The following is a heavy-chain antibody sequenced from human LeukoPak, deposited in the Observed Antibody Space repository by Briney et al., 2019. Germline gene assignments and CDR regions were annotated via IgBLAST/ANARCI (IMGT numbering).Heavy chain of an antibody. J-gene: IGHJ4*02. D-gene: IGHD2-15*01. V-gene: IGHV4-39*01. Sequence: PSETLSLTCTVSGGSISSSSYHWGWICQPPGKGLEWIGNMYYSGSTYYNPSLKSRVTLSVDTSKNQFSLKMSSVSAADTALYYCARLYGSTLYFDYWGQGTLVTVSS. CDR1: GGSISSSSYH. CDR3: ARLYGSTLYFDY. CDR2: MYYSGST.